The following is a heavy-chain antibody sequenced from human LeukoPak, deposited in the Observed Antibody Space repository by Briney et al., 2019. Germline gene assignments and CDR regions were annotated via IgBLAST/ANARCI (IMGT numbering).Heavy chain of an antibody. Sequence: SVKVSCKASGFTFTSSAMQWVRQARGRRLEWIGWIFVGSGNTNYVQKFQEKVTITRDMSTSTAYMQLSSLRSEYTAVYYCAADPLVWDTARFTGVCWGQGTLVTVSS. CDR2: IFVGSGNT. D-gene: IGHD5-18*01. CDR1: GFTFTSSA. V-gene: IGHV1-58*02. CDR3: AADPLVWDTARFTGVC. J-gene: IGHJ4*02.